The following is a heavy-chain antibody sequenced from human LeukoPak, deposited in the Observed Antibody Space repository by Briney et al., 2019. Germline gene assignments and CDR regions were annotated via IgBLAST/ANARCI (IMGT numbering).Heavy chain of an antibody. Sequence: KPSETLSLTCTISGGSVSDYYWSWIRQPPGKGLEWIGYIYYSGSTNYNPSLKSRVTISVDTSKNQFSLKLSSVTAADTAVYYCARGGYSYGFDYWGQGTLVTVSS. CDR2: IYYSGST. D-gene: IGHD5-18*01. CDR1: GGSVSDYY. CDR3: ARGGYSYGFDY. J-gene: IGHJ4*02. V-gene: IGHV4-59*02.